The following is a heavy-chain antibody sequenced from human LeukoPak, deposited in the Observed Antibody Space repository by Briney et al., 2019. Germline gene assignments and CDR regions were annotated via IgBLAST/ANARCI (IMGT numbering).Heavy chain of an antibody. CDR3: ATNKQALLPFES. V-gene: IGHV4-59*01. J-gene: IGHJ4*02. CDR2: IYYSGST. D-gene: IGHD1/OR15-1a*01. Sequence: SETLSLTCTVSGGSISSYYWSWLRQPPGQGLEWIGYIYYSGSTNYNPSLKSRVTISVDTSKNQFSLKLSPVTAADTAIYYCATNKQALLPFESWGQGTLVTVSS. CDR1: GGSISSYY.